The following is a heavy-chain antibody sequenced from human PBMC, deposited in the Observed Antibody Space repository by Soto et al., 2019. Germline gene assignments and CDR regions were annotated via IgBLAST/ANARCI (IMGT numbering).Heavy chain of an antibody. V-gene: IGHV5-10-1*01. D-gene: IGHD3-10*01. CDR1: GYSFTRYW. CDR2: IDPSDSYT. J-gene: IGHJ5*02. Sequence: GESLKISCKGSGYSFTRYWISWVRQMPGKGLEWMGRIDPSDSYTNYGPSFQGHVTMSVDKSTSTAYLQWSSPKASDTAMYYCARMDGLVRGITKNWFDPWGQGTLVTVSS. CDR3: ARMDGLVRGITKNWFDP.